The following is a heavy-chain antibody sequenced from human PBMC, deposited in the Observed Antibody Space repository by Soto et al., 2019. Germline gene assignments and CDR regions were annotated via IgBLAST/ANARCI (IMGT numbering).Heavy chain of an antibody. J-gene: IGHJ5*02. CDR3: AGLTYSQIVSDPADRGSHWFDP. D-gene: IGHD2-2*01. V-gene: IGHV4-30-4*01. CDR1: GGSMRSDYYF. Sequence: PSEILSLTCTLSGGSMRSDYYFWCWIRQPPGKGLEWIGDTDSTGSAYYNPSLERRITMSVDTSKKPFSLKLTYVTAADTAIYYCAGLTYSQIVSDPADRGSHWFDPWGQGALVTVS. CDR2: TDSTGSA.